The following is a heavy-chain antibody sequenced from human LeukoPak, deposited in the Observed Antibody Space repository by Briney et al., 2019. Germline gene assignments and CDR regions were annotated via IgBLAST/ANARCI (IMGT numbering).Heavy chain of an antibody. CDR1: GGSISSGSYY. V-gene: IGHV4-61*01. CDR3: ARNSYLGEYFQH. D-gene: IGHD7-27*01. CDR2: IYCSGST. J-gene: IGHJ1*01. Sequence: SETLSLTCTVSGGSISSGSYYWSWIRQPPGKGLEWIGYIYCSGSTNYNPSLKSRVTISVDTSKNQFSLKLSSVTAADTAVYYCARNSYLGEYFQHWGQGTLVTVSS.